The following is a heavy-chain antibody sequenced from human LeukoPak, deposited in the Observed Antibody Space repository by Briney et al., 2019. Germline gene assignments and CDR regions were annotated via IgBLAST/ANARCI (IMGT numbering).Heavy chain of an antibody. CDR2: ISSSSSYI. CDR3: ARTAYDILTGYSHRAYFDY. CDR1: GLTFSSHW. Sequence: GGSLRLSCAASGLTFSSHWMHWVRQAPGKGLEWVSSISSSSSYIYYADSVKGRFTISRDNAKNSLYLQMNSLRAEDTAVYYWARTAYDILTGYSHRAYFDYWGQGTLVTVSS. D-gene: IGHD3-9*01. J-gene: IGHJ4*02. V-gene: IGHV3-21*01.